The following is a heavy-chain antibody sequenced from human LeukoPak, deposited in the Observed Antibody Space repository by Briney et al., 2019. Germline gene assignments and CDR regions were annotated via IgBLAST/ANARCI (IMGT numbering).Heavy chain of an antibody. V-gene: IGHV4-38-2*02. J-gene: IGHJ6*04. CDR1: DYSINSGYY. CDR3: AIQYFVGRMDV. CDR2: IYQGGHT. D-gene: IGHD3-9*01. Sequence: SETLSLTCSVSDYSINSGYYWGWIRQPPGKGLEWIASIYQGGHTYYNPSLKSRVTISVDTSKNQFSLKLSSVTAADTAVYYCAIQYFVGRMDVWGKGTTVTVSS.